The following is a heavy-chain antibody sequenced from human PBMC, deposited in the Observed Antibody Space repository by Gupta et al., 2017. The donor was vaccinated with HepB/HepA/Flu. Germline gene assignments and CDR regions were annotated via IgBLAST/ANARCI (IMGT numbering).Heavy chain of an antibody. J-gene: IGHJ6*02. V-gene: IGHV3-23*01. CDR3: AKAGLHRNDRGSGGRYRGGMDV. CDR1: GFTFRSYA. D-gene: IGHD1-1*01. Sequence: EVQLLESGGGLVQPGGSLRLSCAASGFTFRSYAMSWVRQAPGKGLEWVSAISGSGGSTYYADSVKGRFTISRDNSKNTLYLQMNSLRAEDTAVYYCAKAGLHRNDRGSGGRYRGGMDVWGQGTTVTVSS. CDR2: ISGSGGST.